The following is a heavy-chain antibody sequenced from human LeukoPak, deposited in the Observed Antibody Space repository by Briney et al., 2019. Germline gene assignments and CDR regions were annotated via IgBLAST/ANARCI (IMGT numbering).Heavy chain of an antibody. D-gene: IGHD6-19*01. J-gene: IGHJ4*02. CDR2: ISSSSSYI. CDR1: GFTFSSYS. V-gene: IGHV3-21*01. CDR3: ASWEGIAVSGHFDH. Sequence: PGGSLRLSCAASGFTFSSYSMNWVRQAPGKGLEWVSSISSSSSYIYYADSVKGRFTISRDNAKNSLYLQMNSLRAEDTAVYYCASWEGIAVSGHFDHWAQGTLVTVSS.